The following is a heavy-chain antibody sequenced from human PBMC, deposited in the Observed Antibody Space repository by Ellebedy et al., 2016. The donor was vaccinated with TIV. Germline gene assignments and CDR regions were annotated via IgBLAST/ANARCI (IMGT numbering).Heavy chain of an antibody. Sequence: GGPLRLSXVASRIAFDLYGMHWVRQAPGRGLEWVAVISFDGGNQYYADSVQGRFTISRDNSKNTLFLQMTSLRPEDTAVYFCAKDRSKEVQWLDDPFDIWGRGTMVTVSS. V-gene: IGHV3-30*18. CDR1: RIAFDLYG. D-gene: IGHD6-19*01. CDR3: AKDRSKEVQWLDDPFDI. J-gene: IGHJ3*02. CDR2: ISFDGGNQ.